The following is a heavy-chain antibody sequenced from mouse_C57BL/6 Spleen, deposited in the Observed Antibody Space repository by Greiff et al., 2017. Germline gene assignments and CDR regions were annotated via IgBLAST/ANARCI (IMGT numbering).Heavy chain of an antibody. D-gene: IGHD2-10*02. CDR2: ISGGGGNT. J-gene: IGHJ3*01. Sequence: EVQVVESGGGLVKPGGSLKLSCAASGFTFSSYTMSWVRQTPEKRLEWVATISGGGGNTYYPDSVKGRFTISRDNAKNTLYLQMSSLRSEDTALYYCAREIGYGNYAWFAYWGQGTLVTVSA. CDR1: GFTFSSYT. V-gene: IGHV5-9*01. CDR3: AREIGYGNYAWFAY.